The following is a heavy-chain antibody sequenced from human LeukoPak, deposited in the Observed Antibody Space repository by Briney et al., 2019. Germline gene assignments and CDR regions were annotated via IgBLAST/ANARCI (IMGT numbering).Heavy chain of an antibody. CDR3: ASGGTTYCSGGSCYSDYYYMDV. J-gene: IGHJ6*03. Sequence: GASVKVSCKASGYTFTVYYMHWVRQAPGQGLEWMGWINPNSGGTNYAQRFQGRVTMTRDTSISTAYMELSRLRSDDTAVYYCASGGTTYCSGGSCYSDYYYMDVWGKGTTVTVSS. V-gene: IGHV1-2*02. CDR2: INPNSGGT. CDR1: GYTFTVYY. D-gene: IGHD2-15*01.